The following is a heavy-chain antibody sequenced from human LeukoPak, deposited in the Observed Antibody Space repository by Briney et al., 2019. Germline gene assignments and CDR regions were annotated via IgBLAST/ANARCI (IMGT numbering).Heavy chain of an antibody. CDR1: GGSFSGYY. J-gene: IGHJ6*02. V-gene: IGHV4-34*01. Sequence: SETLSLTCAVYGGSFSGYYWSWLRQPPGKGLEWVGEINHSGSTNYNPSLKSRVTISVDTSKNQFSLKLSSVTAADTAVYYCARAIYYYDSSGYYFLQLYYGMDVWGQGTTVTVSS. CDR3: ARAIYYYDSSGYYFLQLYYGMDV. D-gene: IGHD3-22*01. CDR2: INHSGST.